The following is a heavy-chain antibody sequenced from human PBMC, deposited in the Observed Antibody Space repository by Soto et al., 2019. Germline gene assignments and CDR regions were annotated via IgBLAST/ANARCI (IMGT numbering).Heavy chain of an antibody. CDR2: IIPILGIA. D-gene: IGHD2-8*01. Sequence: SVKVSCKASGGTFSSYTISWVRQAPGQGLEWMGRIIPILGIANYAQKFQGRVTITADKSTSTAYMELSSLRSEDTAVYYCASPSLDCTNGVCYNYYYYYMDVWGKGTTVTVSS. CDR1: GGTFSSYT. J-gene: IGHJ6*03. CDR3: ASPSLDCTNGVCYNYYYYYMDV. V-gene: IGHV1-69*02.